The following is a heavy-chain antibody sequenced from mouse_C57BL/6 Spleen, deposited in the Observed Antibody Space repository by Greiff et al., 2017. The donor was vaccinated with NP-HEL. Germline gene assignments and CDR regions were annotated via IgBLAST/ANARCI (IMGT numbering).Heavy chain of an antibody. J-gene: IGHJ4*01. CDR2: INPSNGGT. Sequence: VQLQQPGTELVKPGASVKLSCKASGYTFTSYWMHWVKQRPGQGLEWIGNINPSNGGTNYNEKFKSKATLTVDKSSSTAYMQLSSLTSEDSAVYYCARGDYYYGSSPYYAMDYWGQGTSDTVSS. D-gene: IGHD1-1*01. CDR3: ARGDYYYGSSPYYAMDY. CDR1: GYTFTSYW. V-gene: IGHV1-53*01.